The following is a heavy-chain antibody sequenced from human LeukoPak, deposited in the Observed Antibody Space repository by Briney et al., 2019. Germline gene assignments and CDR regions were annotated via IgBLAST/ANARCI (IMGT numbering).Heavy chain of an antibody. CDR2: IIPIFGTA. CDR3: ARVRSYGSGSYYSYYFDY. J-gene: IGHJ4*02. D-gene: IGHD3-10*01. Sequence: SVKVSCKASGGTFSSYAISWVRQAPGQGLEWMGGIIPIFGTANYAQKFQGRVTITADESTSTAYMELSSQRSEDTAVYYCARVRSYGSGSYYSYYFDYWGQGTLVTVSS. CDR1: GGTFSSYA. V-gene: IGHV1-69*13.